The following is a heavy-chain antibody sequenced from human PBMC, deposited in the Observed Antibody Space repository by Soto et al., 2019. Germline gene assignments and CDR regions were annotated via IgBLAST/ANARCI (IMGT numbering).Heavy chain of an antibody. CDR2: IYYSGTT. V-gene: IGHV4-31*03. D-gene: IGHD1-26*01. CDR3: ASTYYTGDSGPYDY. CDR1: GDSISSGGYY. Sequence: SETLSLTCTVSGDSISSGGYYWSWIRQHPGKGLEWIGYIYYSGTTYYNPSLESRVSISADTSGDQFSLKVKSVTVADTAVYYCASTYYTGDSGPYDYWGQGTLVTVSS. J-gene: IGHJ4*02.